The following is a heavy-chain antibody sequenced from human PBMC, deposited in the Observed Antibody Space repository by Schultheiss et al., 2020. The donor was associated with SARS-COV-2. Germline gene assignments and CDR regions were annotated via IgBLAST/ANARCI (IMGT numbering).Heavy chain of an antibody. Sequence: SQTLSLTCDVFGGSFSGYHWIWIRQPPGKGLEWIGEIDHSGSTNYNPSLKSRVTISGDTSNNQFFLRLNSVTAADTAVYYCASMTYHDSRGIDSWGQGTLVTVS. V-gene: IGHV4-34*01. CDR3: ASMTYHDSRGIDS. J-gene: IGHJ4*02. D-gene: IGHD3-22*01. CDR1: GGSFSGYH. CDR2: IDHSGST.